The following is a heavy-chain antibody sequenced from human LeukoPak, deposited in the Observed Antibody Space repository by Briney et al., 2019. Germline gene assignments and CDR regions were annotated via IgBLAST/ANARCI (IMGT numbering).Heavy chain of an antibody. CDR3: ARGPMIESLIFDY. D-gene: IGHD3-22*01. Sequence: GASVKVSCKASGYTFTGYYMHWVRQAPGQGLEWMGWINPNSGGTNYAQKFQGRVTMTRDTSISTAYMELSRLRSDDTAVYYCARGPMIESLIFDYWGQGALVTVSS. CDR2: INPNSGGT. J-gene: IGHJ4*02. V-gene: IGHV1-2*02. CDR1: GYTFTGYY.